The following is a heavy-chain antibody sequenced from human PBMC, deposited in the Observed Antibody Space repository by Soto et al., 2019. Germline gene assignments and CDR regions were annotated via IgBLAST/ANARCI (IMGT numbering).Heavy chain of an antibody. D-gene: IGHD1-20*01. Sequence: SETLSLTCTVSGGSVTNSSYYWGWIRQSPGKGLEWIGSVYSRGRSYSKSSVKSRVTISVDTSKNQFSLNLNSVTASDTAVYFCLGQPTTRITQAYFDYGGPGALVTVSS. CDR2: VYSRGRS. CDR3: LGQPTTRITQAYFDY. J-gene: IGHJ4*02. CDR1: GGSVTNSSYY. V-gene: IGHV4-39*01.